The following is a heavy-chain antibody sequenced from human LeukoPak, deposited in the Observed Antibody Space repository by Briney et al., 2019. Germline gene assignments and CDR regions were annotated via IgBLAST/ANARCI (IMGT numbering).Heavy chain of an antibody. J-gene: IGHJ4*02. CDR2: INPNNGGT. CDR1: GYTFTGYY. Sequence: GASVKVSCKASGYTFTGYYIHWVRQAPGQGLEWMGRINPNNGGTNYAQKFQGRVTMTRDMSMSTAYMELSRLRSDDTAVYYCARGNHYYDSSGYYYDPFDYWGQGTLVTVSS. V-gene: IGHV1-2*06. CDR3: ARGNHYYDSSGYYYDPFDY. D-gene: IGHD3-22*01.